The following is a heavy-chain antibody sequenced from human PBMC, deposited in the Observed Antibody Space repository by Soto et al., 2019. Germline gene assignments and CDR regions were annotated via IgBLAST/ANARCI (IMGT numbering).Heavy chain of an antibody. CDR3: VRLFFKYCTGPSCYAGVLAYAFDI. D-gene: IGHD2-2*01. Sequence: SETLSLTCTVSGGSLNSRNYYWDWIRQPPGKGLEWIGSIYYTGSTDYNPSLKSRVTISVDTSKNQFSLRLNTVTAADTAIYYCVRLFFKYCTGPSCYAGVLAYAFDIWGQGTMVTVSS. V-gene: IGHV4-39*01. CDR2: IYYTGST. CDR1: GGSLNSRNYY. J-gene: IGHJ3*02.